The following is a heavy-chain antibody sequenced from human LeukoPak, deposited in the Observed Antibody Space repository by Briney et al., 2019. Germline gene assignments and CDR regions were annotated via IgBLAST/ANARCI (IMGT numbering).Heavy chain of an antibody. CDR1: GGSISSGGYY. V-gene: IGHV4-31*03. D-gene: IGHD6-6*01. J-gene: IGHJ4*02. Sequence: SQTLPLTCTVSGGSISSGGYYWSWIRQHPGKGLEWIGYIYYSGSTYYNPSLKSRVTISVDTSKNQFSLKLSSVTAADTAVYYCARQARTALNYFDYWGQGTLVTVSS. CDR2: IYYSGST. CDR3: ARQARTALNYFDY.